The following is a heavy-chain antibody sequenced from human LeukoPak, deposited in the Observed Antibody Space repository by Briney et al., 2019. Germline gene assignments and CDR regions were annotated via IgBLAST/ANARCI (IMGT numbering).Heavy chain of an antibody. V-gene: IGHV3-7*01. CDR3: AKIGYSSGCYTIDY. CDR2: IKQDGSER. J-gene: IGHJ4*02. D-gene: IGHD6-19*01. Sequence: NIKQDGSERHYVESVKGRFTISRDNAKSSLYLQMNSLRAEDTAVYYCAKIGYSSGCYTIDYWGQGTLVTVSS.